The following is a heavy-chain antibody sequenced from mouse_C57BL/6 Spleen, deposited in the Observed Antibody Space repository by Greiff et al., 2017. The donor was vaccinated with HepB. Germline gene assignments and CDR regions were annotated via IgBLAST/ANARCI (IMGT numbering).Heavy chain of an antibody. CDR2: IYPGDGDT. V-gene: IGHV1-80*01. CDR1: GYAFSSYW. D-gene: IGHD2-4*01. J-gene: IGHJ3*01. CDR3: ARGLYDYDGAWFAY. Sequence: QVQLQQSGAELVKPGASVKISCKASGYAFSSYWMNWVKQRPGKGLEWIGQIYPGDGDTNYNGKFKGKATLTADKSSSTAYMQLSSLTSEDSAVYFCARGLYDYDGAWFAYWGQGTLVTVSA.